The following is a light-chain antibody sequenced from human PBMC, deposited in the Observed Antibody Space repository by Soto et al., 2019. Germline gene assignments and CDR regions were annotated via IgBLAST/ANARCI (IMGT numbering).Light chain of an antibody. J-gene: IGKJ1*01. CDR3: QQYNSYSGT. CDR1: QSISSW. V-gene: IGKV1-5*03. Sequence: DIQMTQSPSTLSASVADRVTITCRASQSISSWLAWYQQKPGKAPKLLIYKASSLESGVPSRFSGSGSGTEFTLTISSLQPDDFATYYCQQYNSYSGTLGQGTKVEIK. CDR2: KAS.